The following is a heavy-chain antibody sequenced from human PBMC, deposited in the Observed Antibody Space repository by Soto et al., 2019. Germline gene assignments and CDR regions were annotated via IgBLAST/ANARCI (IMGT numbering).Heavy chain of an antibody. CDR1: GFTFSSYA. D-gene: IGHD6-19*01. V-gene: IGHV3-64*01. CDR3: AKAPSRSGWHQYFQH. J-gene: IGHJ1*01. CDR2: ISSNGGST. Sequence: GRSLRLSCAASGFTFSSYAMHWVRQAPGKGLEYVSAISSNGGSTYYANSVKGRFTISRDNAKNSLYLQMNSLRAEDTALYYCAKAPSRSGWHQYFQHWGQGTLVTVSS.